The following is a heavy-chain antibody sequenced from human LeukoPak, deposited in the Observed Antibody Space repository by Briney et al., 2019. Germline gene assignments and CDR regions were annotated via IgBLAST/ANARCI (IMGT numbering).Heavy chain of an antibody. D-gene: IGHD1-1*01. CDR1: GYSISSGYY. V-gene: IGHV4-38-2*01. CDR2: IYRSGST. CDR3: ALSTGYGGAFDI. Sequence: SETLSLTCAVSGYSISSGYYWGWIRPPPGKGLEWSGSIYRSGSTYYNPPLKTRVTISVDTSKNQFSLKLSSVTAADTAVYYCALSTGYGGAFDIWGQGTMVTVSS. J-gene: IGHJ3*02.